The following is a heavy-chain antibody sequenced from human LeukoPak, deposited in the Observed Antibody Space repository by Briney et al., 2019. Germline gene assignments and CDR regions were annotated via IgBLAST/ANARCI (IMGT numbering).Heavy chain of an antibody. CDR1: GFIFSGYW. Sequence: GGSLRLSSAASGFIFSGYWMHWVRQAPGQRLQCVSRVNTDGSRTSYADSWKGRFTISRDNAQNTVYLQLNSLTVDDTAVYYCVRVIEGGATWVKWGQGTLVTVSS. CDR3: VRVIEGGATWVK. V-gene: IGHV3-74*01. D-gene: IGHD1-26*01. CDR2: VNTDGSRT. J-gene: IGHJ4*02.